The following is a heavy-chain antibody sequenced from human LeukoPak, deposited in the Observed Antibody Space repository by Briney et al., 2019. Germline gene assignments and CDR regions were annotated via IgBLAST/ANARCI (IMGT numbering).Heavy chain of an antibody. CDR1: GFTLSRNA. Sequence: GGSLRLSCAAYGFTLSRNAMKWVRQAPGKGLEWVASISGNGAGTYYADSVKGRFNISRDNSKNTLYLQMNSLRTEDTAVYYCAKDANYFHSGSYLIPFDFWGQGTLVTVSS. CDR3: AKDANYFHSGSYLIPFDF. D-gene: IGHD1-26*01. CDR2: ISGNGAGT. V-gene: IGHV3-23*01. J-gene: IGHJ4*02.